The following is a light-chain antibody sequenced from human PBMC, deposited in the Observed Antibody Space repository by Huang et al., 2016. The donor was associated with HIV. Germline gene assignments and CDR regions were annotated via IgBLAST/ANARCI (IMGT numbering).Light chain of an antibody. CDR1: QSISSW. CDR3: QQYNSYST. Sequence: DIQMTQSPSTLSASVGDRVTITCRASQSISSWLAWYQQQPGKAPKLVYYKATSLESGVPSSISGRGAGTEFTLTISRLQPDDFATYYCQQYNSYSTFGQGTKVEIK. V-gene: IGKV1-5*03. CDR2: KAT. J-gene: IGKJ1*01.